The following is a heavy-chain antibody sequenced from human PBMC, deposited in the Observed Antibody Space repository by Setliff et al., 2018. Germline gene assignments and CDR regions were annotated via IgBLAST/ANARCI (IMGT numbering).Heavy chain of an antibody. V-gene: IGHV4-39*07. D-gene: IGHD3-16*01. J-gene: IGHJ4*02. CDR3: ARDGGEY. Sequence: SETLSLTCTVSGGSISSSTYYWGWIRQPPGKGLEWIGSIYYSGSTYYNPSLKSRVTISVDTSKNQFSLKLSSVTAADTAVYYCARDGGEYWGQGTLVTVSS. CDR1: GGSISSSTYY. CDR2: IYYSGST.